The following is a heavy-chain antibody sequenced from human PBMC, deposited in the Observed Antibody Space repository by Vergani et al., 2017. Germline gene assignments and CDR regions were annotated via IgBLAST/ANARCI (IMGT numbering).Heavy chain of an antibody. CDR3: HTDYHYC. CDR2: IRSKNDGGTA. D-gene: IGHD5-12*01. J-gene: IGHJ4*02. Sequence: EVQVVESGGGLIKPGGSLRLSCVVSGITFKNAWINWVRQAPGKGLEWSGRIRSKNDGGTADYAAPLKGRFTISRDDSKDSAFLLVNNLKAEDTAVYFCHTDYHYCRGQGTLVADSS. CDR1: GITFKNAW. V-gene: IGHV3-15*01.